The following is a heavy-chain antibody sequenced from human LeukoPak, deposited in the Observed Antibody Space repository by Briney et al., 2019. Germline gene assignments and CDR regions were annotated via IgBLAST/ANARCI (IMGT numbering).Heavy chain of an antibody. CDR3: ARGPQITMVRGVIISPFDY. V-gene: IGHV4-30-4*01. J-gene: IGHJ4*02. CDR2: IYYSGNT. Sequence: SQTLSLTCTVSGGSISSGDYYWSWIRQPPGRGLEFIGYIYYSGNTYYNPSLKSRVTISVDTSKNQFSLKLSSVTAADTAVYYCARGPQITMVRGVIISPFDYWGQGTLVTVSS. D-gene: IGHD3-10*01. CDR1: GGSISSGDYY.